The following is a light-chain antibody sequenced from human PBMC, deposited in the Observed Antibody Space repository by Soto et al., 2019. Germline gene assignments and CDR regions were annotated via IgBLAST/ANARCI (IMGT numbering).Light chain of an antibody. J-gene: IGKJ2*01. CDR2: RAS. Sequence: DLQMTHSPSTLSVSVGDRVTITCRASQSVYTYLAWYQHKPGEAPNLLIYRASNLRNGVPSRFSGSGSGTEFTLAISSLQPDDFATYYCQQYRDYPFTFGQGTK. V-gene: IGKV1-5*03. CDR1: QSVYTY. CDR3: QQYRDYPFT.